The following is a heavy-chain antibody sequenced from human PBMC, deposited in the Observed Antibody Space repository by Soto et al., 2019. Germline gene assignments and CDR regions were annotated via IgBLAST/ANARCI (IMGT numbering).Heavy chain of an antibody. V-gene: IGHV1-2*02. Sequence: ASVKVSCKASGYSFTDYYMHWVRQAPGQGLEWMGWINTKTGGTNYAQNFQGRVTMTGDTSINTAYMELNRLRSDDTAVYYCARVGPTGWFDPWGQGTPVTVSS. J-gene: IGHJ5*02. CDR2: INTKTGGT. CDR1: GYSFTDYY. CDR3: ARVGPTGWFDP.